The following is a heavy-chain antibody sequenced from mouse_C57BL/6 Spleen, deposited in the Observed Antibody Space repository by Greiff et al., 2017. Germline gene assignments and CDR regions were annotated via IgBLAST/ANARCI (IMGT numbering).Heavy chain of an antibody. V-gene: IGHV5-17*01. CDR3: ARPSIYYDYDGDVPFDY. D-gene: IGHD2-4*01. CDR2: ISSGSSAI. Sequence: EVMLVESGGGLVKPGGSLKLSCAASGFTFSDYGMHWVRQAPEKGLEWVAYISSGSSAIYYADTVKGRFTISRDNAKNTLFLQMTSLRSEDTAMYYCARPSIYYDYDGDVPFDYWGQGTTLTVSS. CDR1: GFTFSDYG. J-gene: IGHJ2*01.